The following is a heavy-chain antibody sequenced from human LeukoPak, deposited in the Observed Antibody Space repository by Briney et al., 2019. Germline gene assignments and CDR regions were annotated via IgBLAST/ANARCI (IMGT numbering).Heavy chain of an antibody. V-gene: IGHV3-23*01. CDR1: GFTFSSYA. Sequence: GGSLRPSCAASGFTFSSYAMSWVRQAPGKGLEWVSAISGSGGSTYYADSVKGRFTIPRDNSKNTLYLQMNSLRAEDTAVYYCAKPYRGGYDAFDIWGQGTMVTVSS. D-gene: IGHD3-10*01. CDR3: AKPYRGGYDAFDI. CDR2: ISGSGGST. J-gene: IGHJ3*02.